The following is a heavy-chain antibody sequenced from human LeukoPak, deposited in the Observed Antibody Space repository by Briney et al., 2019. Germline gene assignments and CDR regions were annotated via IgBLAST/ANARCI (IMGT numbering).Heavy chain of an antibody. V-gene: IGHV1-69*13. J-gene: IGHJ3*02. Sequence: ASVKVSCKASGGTFSSYVISWVRQAPGQGLEWMGGIIPIFGTANYAQKFQGRVTITADESTSTAYMELSSLRSEDTAVYYCARADYDSSGNDFGLGAFDIWGQGTMVTVSS. CDR1: GGTFSSYV. CDR3: ARADYDSSGNDFGLGAFDI. D-gene: IGHD3-22*01. CDR2: IIPIFGTA.